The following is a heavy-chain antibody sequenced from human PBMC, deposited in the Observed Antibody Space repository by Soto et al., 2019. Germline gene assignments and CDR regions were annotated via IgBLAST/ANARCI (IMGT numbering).Heavy chain of an antibody. Sequence: EESLKISCKGSGYSFTSYCISWVRQMPGKGLEWMGRIDPSDSYTNYSPSFQGHVPTAADKSISTAYLQWSSLKASDTAMYYCARLVLRYIYGYYYYYYGMDVWGQRTTVPIS. CDR1: GYSFTSYC. CDR3: ARLVLRYIYGYYYYYYGMDV. V-gene: IGHV5-10-1*01. J-gene: IGHJ6*02. D-gene: IGHD5-18*01. CDR2: IDPSDSYT.